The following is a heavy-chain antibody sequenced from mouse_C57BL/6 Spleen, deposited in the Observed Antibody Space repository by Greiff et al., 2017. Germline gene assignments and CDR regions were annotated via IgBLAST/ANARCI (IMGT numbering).Heavy chain of an antibody. CDR1: GFSLTSYG. CDR2: IWRGGST. Sequence: VKLQESGPGLVQPSQCLSITCTVSGFSLTSYGVHWVRQSPGKGLAWLGVIWRGGSTDYNAAFISRLSSSKDNSKSQVFFKLNSLQADDTAVYYCARYGYDGYWGQGTLVTVSA. J-gene: IGHJ3*01. D-gene: IGHD2-2*01. CDR3: ARYGYDGY. V-gene: IGHV2-2*01.